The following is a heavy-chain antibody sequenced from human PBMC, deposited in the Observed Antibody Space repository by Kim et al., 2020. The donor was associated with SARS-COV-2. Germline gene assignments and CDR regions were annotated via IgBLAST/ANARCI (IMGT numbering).Heavy chain of an antibody. Sequence: SETLSLTCAVYGGSFSGYYWSWIRQPPGKGLEWIGEINHSGSTNYNPSLKSRVTISVDTSKNQFSLKLSSVTAADTAVYYCARGAPPPYQLLKWGRTGWFDPWGQGTLVTVSS. CDR3: ARGAPPPYQLLKWGRTGWFDP. CDR1: GGSFSGYY. V-gene: IGHV4-34*01. CDR2: INHSGST. J-gene: IGHJ5*02. D-gene: IGHD2-2*01.